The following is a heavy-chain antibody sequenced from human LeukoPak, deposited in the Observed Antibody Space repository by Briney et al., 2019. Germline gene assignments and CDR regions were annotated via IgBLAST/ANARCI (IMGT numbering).Heavy chain of an antibody. CDR3: ARRSPGTRWFDP. Sequence: SETLSLTCAVYGGSFSGYYWSWIRQPPGKGLEWIGEINHSGSTNYNPSLKSRVTISVDTSKYQFSLELSSVTAADTAVYYCARRSPGTRWFDPWGQGTLVTVSS. J-gene: IGHJ5*02. CDR2: INHSGST. D-gene: IGHD3-10*01. CDR1: GGSFSGYY. V-gene: IGHV4-34*01.